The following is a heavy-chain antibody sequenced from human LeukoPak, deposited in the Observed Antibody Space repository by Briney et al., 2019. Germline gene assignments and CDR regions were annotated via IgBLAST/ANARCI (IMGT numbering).Heavy chain of an antibody. V-gene: IGHV3-30*18. CDR3: AKDLHGGNSGGKDY. J-gene: IGHJ4*02. CDR2: ISYDGSNK. CDR1: GFTFSSYV. D-gene: IGHD2-21*02. Sequence: GGSLRLSCAASGFTFSSYVMHWVRQAPGKGLEWVAVISYDGSNKYYADSVKGRFTISRDNSKNTLYLQMNSLRAEDTAVYYCAKDLHGGNSGGKDYWGQGTLVTVSS.